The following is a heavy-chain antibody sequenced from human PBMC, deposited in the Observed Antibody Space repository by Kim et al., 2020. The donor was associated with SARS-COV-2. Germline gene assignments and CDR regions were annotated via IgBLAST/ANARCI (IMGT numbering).Heavy chain of an antibody. J-gene: IGHJ4*02. CDR3: AKLATYTSGSFFVDY. V-gene: IGHV3-23*01. D-gene: IGHD3-10*01. Sequence: DAVKGRFTISRDNSKNTLYLQMNSLRAEDMAVYYCAKLATYTSGSFFVDYWGQGTLVTVSS.